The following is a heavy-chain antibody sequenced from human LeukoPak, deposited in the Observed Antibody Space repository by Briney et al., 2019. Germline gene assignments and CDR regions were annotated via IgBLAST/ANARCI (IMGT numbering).Heavy chain of an antibody. J-gene: IGHJ3*01. CDR1: GGSISSGSYY. Sequence: TLSLTCTVSGGSISSGSYYWSWIRQSAGKGLEWIGRIYTSGSTNYNPSLKSRVTLSIDTSKSQLSFQLTSVTAADTAVYYCAREKSPERKTWLQLGAFDVWGQGTVVTVSS. CDR3: AREKSPERKTWLQLGAFDV. V-gene: IGHV4-61*02. CDR2: IYTSGST. D-gene: IGHD5-24*01.